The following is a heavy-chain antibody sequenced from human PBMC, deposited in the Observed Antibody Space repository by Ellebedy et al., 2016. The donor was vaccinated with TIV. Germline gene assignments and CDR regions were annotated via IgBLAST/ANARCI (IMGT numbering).Heavy chain of an antibody. V-gene: IGHV3-30-3*01. CDR3: ARSGELDS. J-gene: IGHJ4*02. CDR2: ISHDGSSH. D-gene: IGHD1-26*01. Sequence: GESLKISCVASGFTFDSYAMHWVRQAPGKGLEWVAVISHDGSSHYYADSVKGRFTISRDDAMSSLFLQMNSLSAEDTAVYYCARSGELDSWGQGTLVTVSS. CDR1: GFTFDSYA.